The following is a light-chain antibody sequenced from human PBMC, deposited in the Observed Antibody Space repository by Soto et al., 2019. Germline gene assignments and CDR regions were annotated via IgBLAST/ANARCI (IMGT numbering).Light chain of an antibody. CDR3: SSYAGSTTFDV. V-gene: IGLV2-8*01. J-gene: IGLJ1*01. CDR1: NSDVGGYNY. Sequence: QSVLTQPPSASGSPGQSVAISCTGTNSDVGGYNYVSWYQQHPGKAPKLMIYDVNKRPSGVPDRFSGSKSGNTASLTVSGLQAEYGADYYCSSYAGSTTFDVFGTGTKVTVL. CDR2: DVN.